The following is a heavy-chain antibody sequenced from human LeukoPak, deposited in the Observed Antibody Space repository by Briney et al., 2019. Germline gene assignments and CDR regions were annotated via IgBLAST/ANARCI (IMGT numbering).Heavy chain of an antibody. V-gene: IGHV3-74*01. Sequence: GGSLTLSCAASGFTLSSYWMDWVRQAPGKGLVWVSRMNSDGSSTIYGDSVKGRFTISRDNAKNTLYLHMNSLRAEDTAVYYCARAGRYSYGSSFDYWGQGTLVTVSS. J-gene: IGHJ4*02. CDR1: GFTLSSYW. D-gene: IGHD5-18*01. CDR2: MNSDGSST. CDR3: ARAGRYSYGSSFDY.